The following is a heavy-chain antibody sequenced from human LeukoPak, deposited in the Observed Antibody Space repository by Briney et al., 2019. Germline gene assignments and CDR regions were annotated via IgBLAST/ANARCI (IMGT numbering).Heavy chain of an antibody. Sequence: GGSLRLSRVASGFTFSSYAMSWVRQAPGKGLEWVSAISGSGGSTYYADSVKGRFTISRDNSKNTLYLQMNSLRAEDTAVYYCAKDRVPCGGDCQLNWFDPWGQGTLVTVSS. J-gene: IGHJ5*02. CDR3: AKDRVPCGGDCQLNWFDP. CDR1: GFTFSSYA. CDR2: ISGSGGST. D-gene: IGHD2-21*02. V-gene: IGHV3-23*01.